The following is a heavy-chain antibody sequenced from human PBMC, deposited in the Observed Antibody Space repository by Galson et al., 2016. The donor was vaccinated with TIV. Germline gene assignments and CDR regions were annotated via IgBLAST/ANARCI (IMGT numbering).Heavy chain of an antibody. CDR1: GFDFSGYY. D-gene: IGHD2-2*01. J-gene: IGHJ5*02. CDR3: ARERILLSAAVPRTNWFDP. CDR2: IGSSGSPI. Sequence: LSCAAPGFDFSGYYMSWVRQAPGKGLEWISYIGSSGSPIVYADSVKGRFTISRDNAKNSVYLQMNSLRVEDTAVYYCARERILLSAAVPRTNWFDPWGQGTLVTVSS. V-gene: IGHV3-11*01.